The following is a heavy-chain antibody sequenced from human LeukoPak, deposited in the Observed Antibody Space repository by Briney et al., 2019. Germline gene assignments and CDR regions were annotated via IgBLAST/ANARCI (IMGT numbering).Heavy chain of an antibody. CDR3: ARGRPHGNDY. Sequence: PGGSLRFSCAASGFTFSSYWVNWVRQAPGKGLVWVSRIASDGSSTTYADSVKGRFSISRDNAKNTLYLQMNSLRVEDTAVYYCARGRPHGNDYWGQGTLVTVSS. V-gene: IGHV3-74*01. CDR2: IASDGSST. CDR1: GFTFSSYW. D-gene: IGHD2-15*01. J-gene: IGHJ4*02.